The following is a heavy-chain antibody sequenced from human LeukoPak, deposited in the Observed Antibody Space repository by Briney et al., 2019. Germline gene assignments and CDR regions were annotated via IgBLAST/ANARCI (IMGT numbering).Heavy chain of an antibody. CDR3: ASKGGAAGTGVFDY. Sequence: PSETLSLTCAVYGGSFSGYYWSWIRQPPGKGLEWIGEINHSGSTNYNPSLKSRVTISVDTSKNQFSLKLSSVTAADTAVYYCASKGGAAGTGVFDYWGQETLVTVSS. CDR1: GGSFSGYY. J-gene: IGHJ4*02. V-gene: IGHV4-34*01. CDR2: INHSGST. D-gene: IGHD6-13*01.